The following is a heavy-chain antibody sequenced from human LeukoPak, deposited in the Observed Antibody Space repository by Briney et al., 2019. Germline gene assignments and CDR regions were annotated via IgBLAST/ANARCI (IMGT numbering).Heavy chain of an antibody. CDR3: ASEIPASGYLDY. J-gene: IGHJ4*02. D-gene: IGHD6-13*01. V-gene: IGHV1-69*13. CDR2: IIPIFGTA. CDR1: GGTFSSYA. Sequence: ASVKVSCKASGGTFSSYAISWVRQAPGQGLEWMGGIIPIFGTANYAQKFQGRVTITADESTSTAYMELSSLRSEDTAVYYCASEIPASGYLDYWGQGTLVTVSS.